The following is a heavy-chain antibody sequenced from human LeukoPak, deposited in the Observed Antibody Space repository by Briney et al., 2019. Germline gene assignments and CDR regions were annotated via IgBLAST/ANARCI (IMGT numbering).Heavy chain of an antibody. CDR1: GGSISSYY. V-gene: IGHV4-59*08. Sequence: SETLSLTSTVSGGSISSYYWSWIRQPPGKGLEWIGFIYYSGSTNYNPSLKSRVTISVDTSKNQFSLKLSSVTAADTAVYYCARLLARSWGNRGNYFDYWGQGTLVTVSS. CDR2: IYYSGST. J-gene: IGHJ4*02. D-gene: IGHD2-15*01. CDR3: ARLLARSWGNRGNYFDY.